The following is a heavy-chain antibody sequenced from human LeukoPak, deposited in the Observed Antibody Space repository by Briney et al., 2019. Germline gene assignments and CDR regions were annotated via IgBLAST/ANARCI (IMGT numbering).Heavy chain of an antibody. D-gene: IGHD1-26*01. V-gene: IGHV3-30-3*01. CDR2: ISYDGSNK. CDR3: AREGPTSGSYDWFDP. J-gene: IGHJ5*02. CDR1: GFTFSSYA. Sequence: GGSLRLSCAASGFTFSSYAMHWVRQAPGKGLEWVAVISYDGSNKYYADSVKGRFTISRDNSKNTLYLQMNSLGAEDTAVYYCAREGPTSGSYDWFDPWGQGTLVTVSS.